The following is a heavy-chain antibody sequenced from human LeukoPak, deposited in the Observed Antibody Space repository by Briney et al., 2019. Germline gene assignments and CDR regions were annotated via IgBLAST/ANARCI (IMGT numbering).Heavy chain of an antibody. Sequence: SETLSLTCTVSGGSVSSGSYYWSWIRQPPGKGLEWIGYIYYSGSTNHNPSLKSRVTISVDTSKNQFSLKLSSVTAADTAVYYCARGTMTLLYYWGQGTLVTVSS. CDR1: GGSVSSGSYY. D-gene: IGHD3-22*01. CDR2: IYYSGST. J-gene: IGHJ4*02. V-gene: IGHV4-61*01. CDR3: ARGTMTLLYY.